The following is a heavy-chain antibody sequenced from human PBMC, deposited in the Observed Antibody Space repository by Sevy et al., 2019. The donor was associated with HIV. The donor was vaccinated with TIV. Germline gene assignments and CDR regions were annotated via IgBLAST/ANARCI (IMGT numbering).Heavy chain of an antibody. D-gene: IGHD3-22*01. V-gene: IGHV4-59*01. CDR1: GGSISSYY. CDR2: IYYSGST. J-gene: IGHJ5*02. Sequence: SETLSLTCTVSGGSISSYYWSWIRQPPGKGLEWIGYIYYSGSTNYNPSLKSRVTISVDTSKNQFSLKLSSVTAADTAVYYCARGRRRYYDSSGYLGNWFDPWGQGTLVTVSS. CDR3: ARGRRRYYDSSGYLGNWFDP.